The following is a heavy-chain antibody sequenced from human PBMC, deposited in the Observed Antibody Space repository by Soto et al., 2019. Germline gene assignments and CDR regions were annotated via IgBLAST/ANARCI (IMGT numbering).Heavy chain of an antibody. CDR1: GFTVSSNY. CDR3: AREREDDSSGYGIDY. D-gene: IGHD3-22*01. J-gene: IGHJ4*02. CDR2: IYSGGST. Sequence: EVQLVESGGGLVQPGGSLRLSCAASGFTVSSNYMSWVRQAPGKGLEWVSVIYSGGSTYYADSVKGRFTISRDNSKNTLYLQRNSLRAEDTAVYYCAREREDDSSGYGIDYWGQGTLVTVSS. V-gene: IGHV3-66*01.